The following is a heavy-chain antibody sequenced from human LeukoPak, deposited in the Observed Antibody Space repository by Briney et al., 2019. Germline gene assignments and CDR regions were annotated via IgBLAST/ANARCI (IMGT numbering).Heavy chain of an antibody. V-gene: IGHV3-23*01. CDR2: ISASGGST. CDR1: GFTFSSSA. J-gene: IGHJ3*02. Sequence: GGSLRLSCAASGFTFSSSAMSWVRQVPGKGLEWVSGISASGGSTSYADSVRGRFTTSRDNSKNTLYVQMNSLRDEDTAVYYCARVRDDSSGFGAFDIWGQGTMVTVSS. CDR3: ARVRDDSSGFGAFDI. D-gene: IGHD3-22*01.